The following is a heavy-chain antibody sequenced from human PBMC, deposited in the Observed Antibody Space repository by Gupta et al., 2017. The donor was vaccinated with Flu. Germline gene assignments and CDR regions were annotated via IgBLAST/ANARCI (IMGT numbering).Heavy chain of an antibody. Sequence: EVQLLESGGGLVQPGGSLRLSCAASGFTFSSYAMSWVRQAPGKGLEWVSAISGSGGSTYYADSVKGRFTISRDNSKNTLYLQMNSLRAEDTAVYYCAKGRGYYYGSGSHNIFDYWGQGTLVTVSS. V-gene: IGHV3-23*01. D-gene: IGHD3-10*01. CDR3: AKGRGYYYGSGSHNIFDY. CDR2: ISGSGGST. J-gene: IGHJ4*02. CDR1: GFTFSSYA.